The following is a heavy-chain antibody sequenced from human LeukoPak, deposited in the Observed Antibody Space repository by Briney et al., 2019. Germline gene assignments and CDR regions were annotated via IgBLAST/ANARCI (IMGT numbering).Heavy chain of an antibody. CDR2: IIPILGIA. J-gene: IGHJ4*02. V-gene: IGHV1-69*04. CDR3: ARDLSSGSYRGELYY. D-gene: IGHD1-26*01. CDR1: GGTFSSYA. Sequence: ASVKVSCKASGGTFSSYAISWVRQAPGQGLEWMGRIIPILGIANYAQKFQGRVTMTSDTSTSTVYMELSSLRSDDTAVYYCARDLSSGSYRGELYYWGQGTLVTVSS.